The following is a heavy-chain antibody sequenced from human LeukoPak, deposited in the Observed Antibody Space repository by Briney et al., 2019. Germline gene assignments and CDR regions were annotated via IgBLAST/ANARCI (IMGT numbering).Heavy chain of an antibody. CDR1: GGTFSSYA. Sequence: SVKVSCKASGGTFSSYAISWVRQAPGQGLEWMGRIIPILGIANYAQKFQGRVTITTDKSTSTAYMELSSLRSEDTAVYYCARDRGDCSGGSCYSYYYGMDVWGQGTTVTVSS. CDR3: ARDRGDCSGGSCYSYYYGMDV. CDR2: IIPILGIA. D-gene: IGHD2-15*01. J-gene: IGHJ6*02. V-gene: IGHV1-69*04.